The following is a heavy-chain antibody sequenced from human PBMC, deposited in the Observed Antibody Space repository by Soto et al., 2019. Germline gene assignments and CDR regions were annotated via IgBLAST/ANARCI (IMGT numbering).Heavy chain of an antibody. J-gene: IGHJ6*03. CDR1: GFTFSGSA. D-gene: IGHD7-27*01. Sequence: GGSLRLSCAASGFTFSGSAMHWVRQASGKGLEWVGRIRSKANSYATAYAASVKGRFTISRDDSKNTAYLQMNSLKTEETAVYYCTRLAKLGIGGYYYYMDVWGKGTTVTVSS. V-gene: IGHV3-73*01. CDR2: IRSKANSYAT. CDR3: TRLAKLGIGGYYYYMDV.